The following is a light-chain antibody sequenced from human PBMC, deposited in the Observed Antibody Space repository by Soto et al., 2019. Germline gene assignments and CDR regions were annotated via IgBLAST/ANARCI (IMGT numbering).Light chain of an antibody. J-gene: IGKJ4*01. CDR2: AAS. CDR1: QSVSSN. V-gene: IGKV3-15*01. Sequence: EIVMTQSPATPSVSPGERATLSCRASQSVSSNLAWFQQKPGKVPKLLIYAASTLHSGVPSRFSGSGSGTEFTLTISSLQPDDVATYYCQKYNSGGPLTFGGGTKVEIK. CDR3: QKYNSGGPLT.